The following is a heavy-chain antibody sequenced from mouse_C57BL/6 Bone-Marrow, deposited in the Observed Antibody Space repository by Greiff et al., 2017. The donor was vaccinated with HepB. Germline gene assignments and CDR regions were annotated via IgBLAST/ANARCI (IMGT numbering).Heavy chain of an antibody. J-gene: IGHJ4*01. CDR2: ISYDGSN. CDR1: GYSITSGYY. CDR3: AREGGYFLFYAMDY. V-gene: IGHV3-6*01. D-gene: IGHD2-3*01. Sequence: EVKLQESGPGLVKPSQSLSLTCSVTGYSITSGYYWNWIRQFPGNKLEWMGYISYDGSNNYNPSLKNRISITRDTSKNQFFLKLNSVTTEDTATYYCAREGGYFLFYAMDYWGQGTSVTVSS.